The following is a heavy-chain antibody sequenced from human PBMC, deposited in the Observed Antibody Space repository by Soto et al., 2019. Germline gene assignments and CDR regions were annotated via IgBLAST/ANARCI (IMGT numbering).Heavy chain of an antibody. CDR2: IIPIFGTA. V-gene: IGHV1-69*01. Sequence: QVQLVQSGAEVKKPGSSVKVSCKASGGTFSSYAISWVRQAPRQGLEWMGGIIPIFGTANYAQKFQGRVTITADESTSTAYMELSSLRSEDTAVYYCAREGDYGGNPAPFDYWGQGTLVTVSS. CDR3: AREGDYGGNPAPFDY. J-gene: IGHJ4*02. D-gene: IGHD4-17*01. CDR1: GGTFSSYA.